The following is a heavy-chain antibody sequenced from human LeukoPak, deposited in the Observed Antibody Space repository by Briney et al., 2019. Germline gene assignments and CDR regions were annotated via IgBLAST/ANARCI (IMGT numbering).Heavy chain of an antibody. D-gene: IGHD6-19*01. CDR3: AKDMTTAVAGTLFDC. J-gene: IGHJ4*03. CDR2: IKQDGSEK. Sequence: GGSLRLSCAASGFTFSSYWMSWVRQAPGKGLEWVANIKQDGSEKYYVDSVKGRFTISRDNSKNTLYLQMNSLRAEDTAVYYCAKDMTTAVAGTLFDCWGQGTLVTVSS. V-gene: IGHV3-7*03. CDR1: GFTFSSYW.